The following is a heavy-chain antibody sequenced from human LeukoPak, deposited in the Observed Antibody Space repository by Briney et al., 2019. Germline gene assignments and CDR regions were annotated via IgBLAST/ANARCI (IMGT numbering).Heavy chain of an antibody. D-gene: IGHD3-22*01. CDR2: INHSGST. CDR1: GGSFSGYY. J-gene: IGHJ4*02. Sequence: SETLSLTCAVYGGSFSGYYWSWIRQPPGKGLEWIGEINHSGSTNYNPSLKSRVTISVDTSKNQFSLKLSSVTAADTAVHYCARGYSRRYYDSSGYYYYWGQGTLVTVSS. V-gene: IGHV4-34*01. CDR3: ARGYSRRYYDSSGYYYY.